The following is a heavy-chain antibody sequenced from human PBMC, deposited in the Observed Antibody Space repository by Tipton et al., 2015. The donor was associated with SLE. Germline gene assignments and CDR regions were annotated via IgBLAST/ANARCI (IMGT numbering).Heavy chain of an antibody. J-gene: IGHJ4*02. V-gene: IGHV4-4*07. CDR3: VVCSPSSCSYFDY. CDR2: IYSSGST. D-gene: IGHD2-2*01. CDR1: GYSISSGYY. Sequence: TLSLTCSVSGYSISSGYYWGWIRQPAGKGLVWIGRIYSSGSTIYNPPLNSRLTLSLDTSKDQFSLKLSSVTAADTAVYYCVVCSPSSCSYFDYWCQGRLVTVSS.